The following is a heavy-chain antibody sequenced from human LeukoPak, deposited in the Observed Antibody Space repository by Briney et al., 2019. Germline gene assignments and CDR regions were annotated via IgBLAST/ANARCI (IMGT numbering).Heavy chain of an antibody. J-gene: IGHJ3*02. Sequence: NPSETLSLTCTVSGGSISSYYWSWIRQPPGKGLEWIGYIYYSGSTNYNPSLKSRVTISEDASKNQFSLKLNSVTAADTAVYYCARVYSSSSVDAFHIWGQGTMVTVSS. V-gene: IGHV4-59*12. CDR2: IYYSGST. D-gene: IGHD6-6*01. CDR1: GGSISSYY. CDR3: ARVYSSSSVDAFHI.